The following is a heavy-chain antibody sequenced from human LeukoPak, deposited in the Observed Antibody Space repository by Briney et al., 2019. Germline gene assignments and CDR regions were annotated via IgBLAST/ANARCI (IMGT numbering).Heavy chain of an antibody. D-gene: IGHD6-19*01. Sequence: PSETLSLTCTVSGGFISSYYWGWIRQPPGKGLEWIGYIYYSGSTNYNPSLKSRVTISVDTSKNQFSLKLSSVTATDTAVYYCARRVPIALAGNPTGWFDPWGQGTLVTVSS. V-gene: IGHV4-59*08. J-gene: IGHJ5*02. CDR1: GGFISSYY. CDR2: IYYSGST. CDR3: ARRVPIALAGNPTGWFDP.